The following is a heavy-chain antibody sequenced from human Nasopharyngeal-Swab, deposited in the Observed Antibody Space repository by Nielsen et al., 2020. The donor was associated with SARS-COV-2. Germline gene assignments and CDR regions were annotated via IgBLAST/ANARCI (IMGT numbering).Heavy chain of an antibody. J-gene: IGHJ5*02. CDR3: ARVTIRSSSKWNWFDP. CDR1: GGTFSSYA. Sequence: SVKVSCKASGGTFSSYAISWVRQAPGQGLEWMGGIIPIFGTANYAQKFQGRVTITADESTSTAHMELSSLRSEDTAVYYCARVTIRSSSKWNWFDPWGQGTLVTVSS. D-gene: IGHD6-6*01. V-gene: IGHV1-69*13. CDR2: IIPIFGTA.